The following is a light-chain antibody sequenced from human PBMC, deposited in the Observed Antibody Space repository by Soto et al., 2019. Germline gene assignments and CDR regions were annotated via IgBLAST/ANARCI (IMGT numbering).Light chain of an antibody. CDR3: QQRSNWPIT. CDR1: HSVSRR. CDR2: GAS. J-gene: IGKJ5*01. V-gene: IGKV3-11*01. Sequence: EVVLTQSPGTLSLSPGGRATLSCRASHSVSRRLAWYQQRPGQSPRLLISGASMRASGVPVRFIGSGSGTDFTLTITRLEPEDFAVFYCQQRSNWPITFGQGTRLEIK.